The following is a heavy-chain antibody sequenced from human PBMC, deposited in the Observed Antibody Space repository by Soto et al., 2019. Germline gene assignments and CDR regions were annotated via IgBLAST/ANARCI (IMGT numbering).Heavy chain of an antibody. CDR3: ACSGEGLYAFDI. CDR1: GFTFSIYA. J-gene: IGHJ3*02. V-gene: IGHV3-23*01. CDR2: ISGGGGST. D-gene: IGHD2-15*01. Sequence: EVQLLESGGGLVQPGGSLRLSCAASGFTFSIYAMSWVRQAPGKGLEWVSAISGGGGSTYYADSVKGRFTISRDNSKNTLYLQMNSLRAEDTVVYYCACSGEGLYAFDIWGQGTMVTVSS.